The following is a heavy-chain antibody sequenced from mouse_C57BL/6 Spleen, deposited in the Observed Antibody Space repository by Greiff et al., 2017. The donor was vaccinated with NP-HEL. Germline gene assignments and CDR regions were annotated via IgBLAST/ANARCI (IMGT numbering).Heavy chain of an antibody. Sequence: VQLQQSGAELVRPGASVTLSCKASGYTFTDYEMHWVKQTPVHGLEWIGAIDPETGGTAYNQKFKGKAILTADKSSSTAYMELRSLTSEDSAVYYCTRNHYEGFAYWGQGTLVTVSA. CDR2: IDPETGGT. V-gene: IGHV1-15*01. J-gene: IGHJ3*01. D-gene: IGHD2-4*01. CDR3: TRNHYEGFAY. CDR1: GYTFTDYE.